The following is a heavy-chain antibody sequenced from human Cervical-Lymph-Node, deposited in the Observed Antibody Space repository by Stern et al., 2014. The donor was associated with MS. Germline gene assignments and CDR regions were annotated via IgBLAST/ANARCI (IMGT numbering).Heavy chain of an antibody. J-gene: IGHJ5*02. D-gene: IGHD2-2*01. CDR2: IYHSGNT. Sequence: QLQLQESGPGLVKPSGTLSLTCAVSGGSISSSNWRRWVRQPPGKGLEWIGEIYHSGNTNYTPSLKSRVPISVATSKTQFSLKLTSVTAADTAVYYCARIYVDCSSTSCYFLWFDPWGQGTLVTVSS. CDR1: GGSISSSNW. V-gene: IGHV4-4*02. CDR3: ARIYVDCSSTSCYFLWFDP.